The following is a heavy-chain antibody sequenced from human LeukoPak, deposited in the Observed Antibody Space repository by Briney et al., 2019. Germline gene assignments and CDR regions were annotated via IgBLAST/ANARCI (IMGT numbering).Heavy chain of an antibody. V-gene: IGHV1-69*13. CDR2: IIPIFGTA. CDR3: ASRQQSYGYFPADY. CDR1: GGTFSSYA. D-gene: IGHD5-18*01. J-gene: IGHJ4*02. Sequence: SVKVSCKASGGTFSSYAISWVRQAPGQGLEWMGGIIPIFGTANYAQKFQGRVTITADESTSTAYMELSSLRSEDTAVYYCASRQQSYGYFPADYWGQGTLVTVAS.